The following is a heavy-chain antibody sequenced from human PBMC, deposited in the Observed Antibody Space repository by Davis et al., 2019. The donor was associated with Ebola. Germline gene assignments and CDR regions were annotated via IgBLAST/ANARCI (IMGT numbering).Heavy chain of an antibody. V-gene: IGHV4-34*01. CDR2: INHSGST. Sequence: ESLKISCAASGFTVSSNYMSWVRQPPGKGLEWIGEINHSGSTNYNPSLKSRVTISVDTSKNQFSLKLSSVTAADTAVYYCARGPHTVGFDPWGQGTLVTVSS. D-gene: IGHD4-17*01. CDR3: ARGPHTVGFDP. CDR1: GFTVSSNY. J-gene: IGHJ5*02.